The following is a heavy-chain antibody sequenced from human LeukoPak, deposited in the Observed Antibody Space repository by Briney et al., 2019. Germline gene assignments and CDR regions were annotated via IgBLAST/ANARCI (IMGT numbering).Heavy chain of an antibody. CDR1: GFTFSSYW. Sequence: GGSLRLSCAASGFTFSSYWMSWVRQAPGKGLEWVANINRDGSEKYYGDSVKGRFTISRDNAKNSLYLQMNSLRAEDTAVYYCARDLKDIVVVVADEYNWFDPWGQGTLVTVSS. J-gene: IGHJ5*02. CDR2: INRDGSEK. CDR3: ARDLKDIVVVVADEYNWFDP. D-gene: IGHD2-15*01. V-gene: IGHV3-7*01.